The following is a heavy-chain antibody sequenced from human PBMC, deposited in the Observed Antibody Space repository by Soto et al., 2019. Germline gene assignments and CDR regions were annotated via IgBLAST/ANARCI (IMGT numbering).Heavy chain of an antibody. Sequence: SGPTLVNPTQTLTLTCTFSGFSLSSSGVAVGWIRQPPGKALEWLALIYWDDNKRYNPSLRSRVTITKDTSKNQVVLTMTNVDPVDTANYYCASGGDNTYGFDYWGQGTLVTVSS. J-gene: IGHJ4*02. V-gene: IGHV2-5*02. CDR1: GFSLSSSGVA. D-gene: IGHD3-16*01. CDR2: IYWDDNK. CDR3: ASGGDNTYGFDY.